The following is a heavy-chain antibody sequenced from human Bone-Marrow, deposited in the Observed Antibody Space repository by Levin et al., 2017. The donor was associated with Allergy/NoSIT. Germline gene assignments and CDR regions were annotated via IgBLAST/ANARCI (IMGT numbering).Heavy chain of an antibody. CDR3: ARAGYSSGWYGGAFDI. CDR2: INHSGST. Sequence: SQTLSLTCAVYGGSFSGSYWSWIRPPPGKGLEWIGEINHSGSTNYNPSLKSRVTISVDTSKNQFSLKLSSVTAADTAVYYCARAGYSSGWYGGAFDIWGQGTMVTVSS. D-gene: IGHD6-19*01. V-gene: IGHV4-34*01. CDR1: GGSFSGSY. J-gene: IGHJ3*02.